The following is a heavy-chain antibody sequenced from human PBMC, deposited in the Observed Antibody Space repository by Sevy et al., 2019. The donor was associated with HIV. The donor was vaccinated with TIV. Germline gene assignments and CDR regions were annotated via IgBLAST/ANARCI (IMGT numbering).Heavy chain of an antibody. D-gene: IGHD3-22*01. CDR2: IIPIFGTA. CDR1: GGTFNSYT. Sequence: ASVKVSCKASGGTFNSYTISWVRQAPGQGLEWMGGIIPIFGTANYAQKFQGRVTITADESTSTAYMELSSLRSEDTAVYYCARRPETYYYDSSGYPQGGAAFDIWGQGTMVTVSS. J-gene: IGHJ3*02. CDR3: ARRPETYYYDSSGYPQGGAAFDI. V-gene: IGHV1-69*13.